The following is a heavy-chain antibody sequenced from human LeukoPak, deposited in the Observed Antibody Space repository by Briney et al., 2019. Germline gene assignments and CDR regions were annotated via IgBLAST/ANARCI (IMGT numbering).Heavy chain of an antibody. V-gene: IGHV1-46*03. CDR2: INPSGGST. Sequence: GASVKVSCKASGYTFTSYYMHWVRQAPGQGLEWMGIINPSGGSTSYAQKFQGRVTMTRDMSTSTVYTELSSLRSEDTAVYYCAVIAAINHYWGQGTLVTVSS. J-gene: IGHJ4*02. CDR1: GYTFTSYY. CDR3: AVIAAINHY. D-gene: IGHD6-13*01.